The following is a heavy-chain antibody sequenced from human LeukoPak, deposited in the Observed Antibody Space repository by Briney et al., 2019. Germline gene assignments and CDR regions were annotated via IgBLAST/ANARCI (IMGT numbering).Heavy chain of an antibody. J-gene: IGHJ6*02. CDR1: GFSFETSG. Sequence: PGRSLRLSCVASGFSFETSGMHWVRQAPGKGLEWVAVISYDGSNKYYADSVKGRFTISRDNSKNTLYLQMNSLRAEDTAVYYCAKGDYYYYYGMDVWGQGTTVTVSS. CDR2: ISYDGSNK. CDR3: AKGDYYYYYGMDV. V-gene: IGHV3-30*18.